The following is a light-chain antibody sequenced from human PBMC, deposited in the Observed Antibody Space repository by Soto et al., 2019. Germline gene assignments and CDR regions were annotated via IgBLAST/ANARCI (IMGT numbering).Light chain of an antibody. J-gene: IGKJ1*01. Sequence: DIQMTQSPSTLSASVGDRVTMTCRASQSISDWLAWYQQKPGKAPKFLIYKASNLESGVPSRFSGSGSGTEFTLTISSVQPDDFATYYCHYSDSYSWTFGQGTKVEIK. CDR2: KAS. CDR3: HYSDSYSWT. CDR1: QSISDW. V-gene: IGKV1-5*03.